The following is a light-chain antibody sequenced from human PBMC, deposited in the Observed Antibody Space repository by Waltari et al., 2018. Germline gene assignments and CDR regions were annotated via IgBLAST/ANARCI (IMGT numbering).Light chain of an antibody. CDR1: SSDVGGYTY. Sequence: QSALTQPASVSGSPGQSITISCTGPSSDVGGYTYVPWYQQHPGKAPKLMIYEVSNRPSGVSNRFSGSKSGNTASLTISGLQAEDDADYYCSSYTSSSTLKVFGGGTKLTVL. J-gene: IGLJ3*02. CDR3: SSYTSSSTLKV. CDR2: EVS. V-gene: IGLV2-14*01.